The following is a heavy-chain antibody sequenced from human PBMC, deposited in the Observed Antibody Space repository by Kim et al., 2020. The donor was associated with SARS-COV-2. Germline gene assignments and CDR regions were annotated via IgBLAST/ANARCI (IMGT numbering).Heavy chain of an antibody. J-gene: IGHJ4*02. CDR2: INPNGGET. CDR3: ARDSDPDY. Sequence: ASVKVSCKASGYNFNDHYIHWVRQAPGQGLEWMGWINPNGGETKYAEKFHGRASMTRDTSTNTAYVELHSLSFDDTAMYYCARDSDPDYWGQGTPVTGPS. V-gene: IGHV1-2*02. CDR1: GYNFNDHY.